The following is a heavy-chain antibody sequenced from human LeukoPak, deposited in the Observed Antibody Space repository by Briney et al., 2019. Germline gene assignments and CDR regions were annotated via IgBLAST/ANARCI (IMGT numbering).Heavy chain of an antibody. CDR2: ISSSSDTI. D-gene: IGHD2-15*01. CDR1: GFPLRTSH. CDR3: ARAIERRVVVPSDY. J-gene: IGHJ4*02. V-gene: IGHV3-48*04. Sequence: PGGSLRLSCGASGFPLRTSHMNWVRQAPGKGLEWVSYISSSSDTIYYADSVKGRFTISRDNAKNSLYLQMNSLRAEDTALYYCARAIERRVVVPSDYWGQGTLVTVSS.